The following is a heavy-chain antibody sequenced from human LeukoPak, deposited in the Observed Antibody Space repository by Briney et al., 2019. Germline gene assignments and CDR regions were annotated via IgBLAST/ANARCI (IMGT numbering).Heavy chain of an antibody. CDR3: ARACCGGDCYPLGIDY. CDR2: INHSGST. V-gene: IGHV4-34*01. J-gene: IGHJ4*02. CDR1: GGSFSGYY. Sequence: SETLSLTCAVYGGSFSGYYWSWIRQPPGKGLEWIGEINHSGSTNYNPSLTSRVTISVDTSKDQFSLKLSSVTAADTAVYYCARACCGGDCYPLGIDYWGQGTLVTVSS. D-gene: IGHD2-21*02.